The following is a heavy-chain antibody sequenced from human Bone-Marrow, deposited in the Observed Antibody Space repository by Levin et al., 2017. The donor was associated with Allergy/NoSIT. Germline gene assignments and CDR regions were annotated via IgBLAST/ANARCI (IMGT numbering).Heavy chain of an antibody. CDR2: ISGDSEYR. J-gene: IGHJ4*02. CDR1: GFSFFFYN. CDR3: AYGAGSYGPLF. V-gene: IGHV3-21*01. Sequence: GGSLRLSCEASGFSFFFYNMNWVRKAPGKGLEWVSSISGDSEYRYYADSVKGRFTISRDNAKDSLYLQMNSLRAEDTAVYYCAYGAGSYGPLFWGQGTLVTVSS. D-gene: IGHD3-10*01.